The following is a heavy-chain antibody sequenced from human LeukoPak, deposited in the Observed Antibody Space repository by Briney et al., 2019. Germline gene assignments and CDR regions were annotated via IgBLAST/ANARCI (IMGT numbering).Heavy chain of an antibody. CDR1: GFTLSDYS. CDR3: ARGDSGSYYFDY. Sequence: GGSLRLSCAASGFTLSDYSMNWVRQAPWKGLEWVSSISSSSNYIYYADSVKGRFTISRDNAKNSLHLQMNSLRAENTAVYYCARGDSGSYYFDYWGQGTLLTVSS. V-gene: IGHV3-21*01. CDR2: ISSSSNYI. D-gene: IGHD1-26*01. J-gene: IGHJ4*02.